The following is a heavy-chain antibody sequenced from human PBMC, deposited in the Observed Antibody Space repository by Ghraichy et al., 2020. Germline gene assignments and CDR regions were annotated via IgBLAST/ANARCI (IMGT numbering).Heavy chain of an antibody. J-gene: IGHJ5*02. CDR2: IYYSGST. Sequence: SETLSLTCTVSGGSVSSGSYYWSWIRQPPGKGLEWIGYIYYSGSTNYNPSLKSRVTISVDTSKNQFSLKLSSVTAADTAVYYCARESLRYFVSWFDPWGPGTLVTVSS. V-gene: IGHV4-61*01. CDR1: GGSVSSGSYY. CDR3: ARESLRYFVSWFDP. D-gene: IGHD3-9*01.